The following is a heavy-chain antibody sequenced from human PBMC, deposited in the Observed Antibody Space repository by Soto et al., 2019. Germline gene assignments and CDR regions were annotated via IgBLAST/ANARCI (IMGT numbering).Heavy chain of an antibody. CDR1: GFTFSSYG. Sequence: QVQLVESGGGVVQPGKSLRLSCAGSGFTFSSYGMDWVRQAPGKGLERVAVISYDGSNKYYADSVKGRFTISRDNSKNTLYLQRSSMRADDTAVYYCAKDRMGAGVRGYFDYWGQGTLVTVSS. D-gene: IGHD3-10*01. CDR2: ISYDGSNK. J-gene: IGHJ4*02. V-gene: IGHV3-30*18. CDR3: AKDRMGAGVRGYFDY.